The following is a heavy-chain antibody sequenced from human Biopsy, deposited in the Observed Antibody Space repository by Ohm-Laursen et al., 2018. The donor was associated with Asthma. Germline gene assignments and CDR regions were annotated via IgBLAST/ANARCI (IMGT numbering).Heavy chain of an antibody. CDR2: VSKDASTQ. D-gene: IGHD1-1*01. CDR1: GFSFNSYG. J-gene: IGHJ3*02. CDR3: VRDGTDDAFDI. V-gene: IGHV3-30*03. Sequence: SLRLSCSASGFSFNSYGMHWVRQAPGKGLEWVGVVSKDASTQDYADSVKGRFTMARDNSKNTLDLQMNSLREEDTAVYYCVRDGTDDAFDIWGQGTVVSVSS.